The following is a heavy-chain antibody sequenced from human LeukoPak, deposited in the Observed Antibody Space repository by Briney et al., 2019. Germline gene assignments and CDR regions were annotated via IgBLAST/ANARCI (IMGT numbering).Heavy chain of an antibody. J-gene: IGHJ4*02. V-gene: IGHV3-30*02. CDR2: IRYDGSNK. CDR1: GFTFSSYG. CDR3: AKDVRCSSTSCLDY. Sequence: GGSLRLSCAASGFTFSSYGMHWVRQAPGKGLEWVAYIRYDGSNKYYADSVKGRFTISRDNSKNTLYLQMNSLRAEDTAVYYCAKDVRCSSTSCLDYWGQGTLVTVSS. D-gene: IGHD2-2*01.